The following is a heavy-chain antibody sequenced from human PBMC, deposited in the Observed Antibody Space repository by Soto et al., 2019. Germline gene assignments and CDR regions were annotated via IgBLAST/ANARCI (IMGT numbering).Heavy chain of an antibody. J-gene: IGHJ5*02. CDR3: ARAPYSSGWYNWFDP. Sequence: GGSLRLSCAASGFTVSSNYMSWVRQAPGKGLEWVSVIYSGGSTYYADSVKGRFTISRDNSKNTLYLQMNSLSAEDTDVYYCARAPYSSGWYNWFDPWGEGSLVTV. CDR1: GFTVSSNY. V-gene: IGHV3-53*01. CDR2: IYSGGST. D-gene: IGHD6-19*01.